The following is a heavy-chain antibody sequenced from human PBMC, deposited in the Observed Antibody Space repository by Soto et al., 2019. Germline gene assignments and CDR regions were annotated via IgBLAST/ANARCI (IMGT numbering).Heavy chain of an antibody. Sequence: EVQLLESGGGLIHSWGSLRLSCAASGFTFRSHAMTWVRQAPGKGLEWVASVSGGGSGPFYADSVRGRFTISRENSANIVFLQMTRLRAEDTALYHCAQDQSEVYSSGFNSPLEDWGQGTLVTVSS. CDR2: VSGGGSGP. V-gene: IGHV3-23*01. CDR3: AQDQSEVYSSGFNSPLED. CDR1: GFTFRSHA. J-gene: IGHJ4*02. D-gene: IGHD3-22*01.